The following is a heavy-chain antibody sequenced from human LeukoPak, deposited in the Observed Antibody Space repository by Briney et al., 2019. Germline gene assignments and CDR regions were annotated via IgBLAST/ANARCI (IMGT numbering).Heavy chain of an antibody. CDR2: IYYSGST. Sequence: SETLSLTCTVSGGSISSSSYYWGWIRQPPGKGLEWIGSIYYSGSTYYNPSLKSRVTISVDTSKNQFSLKLSSVTAADTAVYYCARDGLNGRNWFDPWGQGTLVTVSS. D-gene: IGHD1-1*01. CDR3: ARDGLNGRNWFDP. J-gene: IGHJ5*02. CDR1: GGSISSSSYY. V-gene: IGHV4-39*07.